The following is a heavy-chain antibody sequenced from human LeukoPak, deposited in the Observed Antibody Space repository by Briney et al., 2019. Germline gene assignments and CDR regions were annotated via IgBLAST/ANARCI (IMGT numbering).Heavy chain of an antibody. D-gene: IGHD6-13*01. CDR2: IYYSGGT. Sequence: SETLSLTCSVSGGSISSSSKYWGWIRQPPGKGLEWIGSIYYSGGTYYNPSLRSRVTISVDTSKNQFSLKLTSVTAADTAVYYCARSSAAAGPTHNWFGPWGQGTLVTVPS. V-gene: IGHV4-39*01. CDR3: ARSSAAAGPTHNWFGP. J-gene: IGHJ5*02. CDR1: GGSISSSSKY.